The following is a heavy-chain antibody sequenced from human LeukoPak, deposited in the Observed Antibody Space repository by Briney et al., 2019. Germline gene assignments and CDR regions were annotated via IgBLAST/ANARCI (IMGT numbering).Heavy chain of an antibody. V-gene: IGHV3-48*01. J-gene: IGHJ4*02. CDR3: AKGVVPAAIGYYFDY. Sequence: PGGSLRLSCVTSGFSFSSYSMNWVRQAPGKGLEWVSYISTSSGTTYYADSVKGRFTISRDNSKDTLYLQMNSLRAEDTAVYYCAKGVVPAAIGYYFDYWGQGTLVTVSS. CDR1: GFSFSSYS. CDR2: ISTSSGTT. D-gene: IGHD2-2*02.